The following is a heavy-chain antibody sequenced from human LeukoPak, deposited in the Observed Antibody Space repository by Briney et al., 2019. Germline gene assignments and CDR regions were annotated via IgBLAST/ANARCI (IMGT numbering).Heavy chain of an antibody. V-gene: IGHV4-39*01. CDR3: ASLPIAVAGTRFDY. Sequence: SETLSLTCTVSGGSISSSSYYWGWIRQPPGKGLEWIGSIYYSGSTYYNPSLKSRVTISVDTSKNQFSLKLSSVTAADTAVHYCASLPIAVAGTRFDYWGQGTLVTVSS. D-gene: IGHD6-19*01. CDR1: GGSISSSSYY. J-gene: IGHJ4*02. CDR2: IYYSGST.